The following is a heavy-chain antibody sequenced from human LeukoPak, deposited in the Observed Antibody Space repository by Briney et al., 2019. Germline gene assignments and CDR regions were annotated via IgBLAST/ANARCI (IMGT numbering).Heavy chain of an antibody. V-gene: IGHV3-7*01. CDR3: ARDWLAGVPFDAFDL. D-gene: IGHD3-10*01. CDR1: GFTLSSYW. Sequence: GGSLRLSCAASGFTLSSYWMSWVRQAPGKGLEWVANIKEDGSEKYYVDSVKGRFTISRDNAKNSLYLHMNSLTAEDTAMYYCARDWLAGVPFDAFDLWGQGTMVTVSS. CDR2: IKEDGSEK. J-gene: IGHJ3*01.